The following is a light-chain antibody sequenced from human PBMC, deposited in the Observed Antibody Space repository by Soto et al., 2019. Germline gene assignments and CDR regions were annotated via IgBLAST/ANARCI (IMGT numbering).Light chain of an antibody. CDR3: SSYTSSSTLV. CDR2: EVS. J-gene: IGLJ1*01. Sequence: ALTQPASVSGSPGQSVTISCTGTSSDVGGYNYVSWYQQHPGKAPKLMIYEVSNRPSGVSNRFSGPKSGNTASLTISGLQAEDEADYYCSSYTSSSTLVFGTGTKVTVL. V-gene: IGLV2-14*01. CDR1: SSDVGGYNY.